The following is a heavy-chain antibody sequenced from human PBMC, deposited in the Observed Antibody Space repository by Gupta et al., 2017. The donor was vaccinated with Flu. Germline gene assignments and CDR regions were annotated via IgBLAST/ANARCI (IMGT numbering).Heavy chain of an antibody. Sequence: APGKGLEWVSAISGSGGSTYYADSVKGRFTISRDNSKNTLYLQMNSLRAEDTAVYYCAKVSYYDFGGNYMDVWGKGTTVTVSS. V-gene: IGHV3-23*01. CDR3: AKVSYYDFGGNYMDV. CDR2: ISGSGGST. D-gene: IGHD3-3*01. J-gene: IGHJ6*03.